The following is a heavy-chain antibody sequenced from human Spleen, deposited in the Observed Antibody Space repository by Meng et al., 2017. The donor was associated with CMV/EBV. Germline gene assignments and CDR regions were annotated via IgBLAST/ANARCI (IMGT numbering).Heavy chain of an antibody. CDR2: IRPYNGNT. J-gene: IGHJ4*02. Sequence: CGYTFTSYSRSWVRQPPGQRLEWMGGIRPYNGNTDSAQNLQDRVTMTTDTSTSTAYMELKSLRADDTAVYYCARGVVGVPPEFDYWGQGTLVTVSS. CDR1: GYTFTSYS. CDR3: ARGVVGVPPEFDY. V-gene: IGHV1-18*01. D-gene: IGHD3-3*01.